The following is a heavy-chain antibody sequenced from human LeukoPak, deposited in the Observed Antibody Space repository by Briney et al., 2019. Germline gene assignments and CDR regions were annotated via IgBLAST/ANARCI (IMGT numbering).Heavy chain of an antibody. Sequence: TGGSLRLSCAASGFTFSSYAMSWVRQAPGKGLEWVAGISGSGGSTYYADSVKGRFTIFRDTSKNTLYLQMNSLRAEDTAVYHCATAWSPDYWGRGTLVTVPS. V-gene: IGHV3-23*01. CDR1: GFTFSSYA. CDR3: ATAWSPDY. D-gene: IGHD2-15*01. J-gene: IGHJ4*02. CDR2: ISGSGGST.